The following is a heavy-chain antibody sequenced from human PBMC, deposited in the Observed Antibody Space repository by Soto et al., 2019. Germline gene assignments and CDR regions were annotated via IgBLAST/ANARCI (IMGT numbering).Heavy chain of an antibody. CDR2: ISSSSSYI. D-gene: IGHD5-12*01. V-gene: IGHV3-21*04. CDR1: GFTFSSYS. Sequence: GGSLRLSCAASGFTFSSYSMNWVRQAPGKGLEWVSSISSSSSYIYYADSVKGRFTISRDNAKNSLYLQMNSLRAEDTAVYYCARESWIYSGNDWLPYGMDVWGQGTTVTVSS. J-gene: IGHJ6*02. CDR3: ARESWIYSGNDWLPYGMDV.